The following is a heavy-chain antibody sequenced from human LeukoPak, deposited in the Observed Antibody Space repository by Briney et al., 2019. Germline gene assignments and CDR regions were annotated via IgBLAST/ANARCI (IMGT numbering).Heavy chain of an antibody. Sequence: SETLSLTCAVYGGSFSGYYWSWIRQPPGKGLEWIGEINHSGSTNYNPSLKSRVTISVDTSKNQFSLKLSSVTAADTAVYYCARGGYSYGYSAYYFDYWGQGTLVTVSS. CDR3: ARGGYSYGYSAYYFDY. CDR2: INHSGST. V-gene: IGHV4-34*01. J-gene: IGHJ4*02. D-gene: IGHD5-18*01. CDR1: GGSFSGYY.